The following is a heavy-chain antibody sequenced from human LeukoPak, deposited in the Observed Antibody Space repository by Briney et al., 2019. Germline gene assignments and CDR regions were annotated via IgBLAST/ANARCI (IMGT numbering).Heavy chain of an antibody. CDR1: GGSISSSY. Sequence: SETLSLTCTASGGSISSSYWSWVRQPAGKGLERIGRIYPTGTTDFNTSFKSRVTMSLDMSKNQFSLNLISVTAADTAVYYCARDMNWNDWNLDLWGRGTLVTVSS. D-gene: IGHD1-1*01. J-gene: IGHJ2*01. CDR3: ARDMNWNDWNLDL. V-gene: IGHV4-4*07. CDR2: IYPTGTT.